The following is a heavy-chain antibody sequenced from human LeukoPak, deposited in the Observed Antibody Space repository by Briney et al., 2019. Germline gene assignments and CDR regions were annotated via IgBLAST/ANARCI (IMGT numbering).Heavy chain of an antibody. D-gene: IGHD3-10*01. V-gene: IGHV3-7*01. CDR3: ARGGRGSGSYLSEY. Sequence: PGGSLRLSCEASGFIFTNFWMGWVRQAPGKGLEWVANIRQDGSDKYYVDSVKGRFPNSRENAQNLVFLQMTGLRAEDTAVYYCARGGRGSGSYLSEYWGQGTLVTVSS. J-gene: IGHJ4*02. CDR1: GFIFTNFW. CDR2: IRQDGSDK.